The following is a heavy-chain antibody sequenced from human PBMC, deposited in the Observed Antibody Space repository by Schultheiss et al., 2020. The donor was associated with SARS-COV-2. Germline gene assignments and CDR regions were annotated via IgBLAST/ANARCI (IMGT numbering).Heavy chain of an antibody. CDR3: AKHFSSSSVSGILDY. CDR2: ITGTGGSI. Sequence: GGSLRLSCAASGFTFSSYAMIWVRQAPGKGLEWVSTITGTGGSIYYADSVKGRFTISRDNSKNTLYLQMNSLRAEDTAVYYCAKHFSSSSVSGILDYWGQGTLVTVSS. V-gene: IGHV3-23*01. D-gene: IGHD6-6*01. J-gene: IGHJ4*02. CDR1: GFTFSSYA.